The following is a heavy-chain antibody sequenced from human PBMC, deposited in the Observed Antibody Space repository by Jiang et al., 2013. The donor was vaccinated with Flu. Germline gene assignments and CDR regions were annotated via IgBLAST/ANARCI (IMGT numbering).Heavy chain of an antibody. CDR1: GYTFTTYY. CDR3: ARAPTRGSGSYSFDY. V-gene: IGHV1-46*01. D-gene: IGHD3-10*01. J-gene: IGHJ4*02. CDR2: INPSGGST. Sequence: QLVESGAEVKKPGASVKVSCKASGYTFTTYYMHWVRQAPGQGLEWMGIINPSGGSTSYGQKFQGRVTMTRDTSTSTVYMELSSLRSEDTAVYYCARAPTRGSGSYSFDYWGQGTLVTVSS.